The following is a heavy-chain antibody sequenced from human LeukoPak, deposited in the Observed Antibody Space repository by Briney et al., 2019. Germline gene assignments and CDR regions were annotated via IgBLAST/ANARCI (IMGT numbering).Heavy chain of an antibody. V-gene: IGHV3-30*04. J-gene: IGHJ4*02. CDR2: ISKDGSNE. CDR1: GFTFSSYG. D-gene: IGHD5-24*01. Sequence: GGSLRLSCAASGFTFSSYGLHWVRQAPGKGLECVAVISKDGSNEYYADPGKGRFTISRDNSKNTLYLQMNSLRTEDTAVYYCVRDRGDGFNQIDYWGQGTLVTVSS. CDR3: VRDRGDGFNQIDY.